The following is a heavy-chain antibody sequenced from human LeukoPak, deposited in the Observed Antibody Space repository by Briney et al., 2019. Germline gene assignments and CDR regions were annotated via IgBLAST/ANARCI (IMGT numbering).Heavy chain of an antibody. Sequence: PGGSLRLSCAASGFTFSTYGLLWVRQAPGKGLEWEAVISYDESSKYYVDSVKGRFTISKDNSKNTLYLQMNSLRVEDTAVYYCAKQREGISWSPDYWGQGTLVTVSS. CDR3: AKQREGISWSPDY. J-gene: IGHJ4*02. D-gene: IGHD6-13*01. V-gene: IGHV3-30*18. CDR1: GFTFSTYG. CDR2: ISYDESSK.